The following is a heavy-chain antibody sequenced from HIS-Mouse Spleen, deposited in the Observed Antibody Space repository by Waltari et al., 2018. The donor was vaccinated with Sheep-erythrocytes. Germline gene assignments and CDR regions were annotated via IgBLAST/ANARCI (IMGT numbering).Heavy chain of an antibody. J-gene: IGHJ4*02. CDR3: AKPVGATTAFDY. V-gene: IGHV3-30*18. Sequence: QVQLVESGGGVVQPGRSLRLSCAASGFTFSSYGMHWVRQAPGKGLEWVAVISYDGSNKYYADSVKGRVTISRDNSKNTLYLQMNSLRAEDTAVYYCAKPVGATTAFDYWGQGTLVTVSS. CDR1: GFTFSSYG. D-gene: IGHD1-26*01. CDR2: ISYDGSNK.